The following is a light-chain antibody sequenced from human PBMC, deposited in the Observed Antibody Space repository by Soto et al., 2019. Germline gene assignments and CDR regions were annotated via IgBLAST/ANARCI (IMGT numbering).Light chain of an antibody. CDR1: QYINSN. J-gene: IGKJ4*01. CDR3: QQYHDWPPLP. Sequence: DIVMTQSPATLSESPGERVTLSCRASQYINSNLAWYQQKPGQPPRRLIYDATSRATGIPSRFSGSGSGTDFTLTIISLQSEDFAVYLCQQYHDWPPLPVGGGTKVEIK. V-gene: IGKV3D-15*01. CDR2: DAT.